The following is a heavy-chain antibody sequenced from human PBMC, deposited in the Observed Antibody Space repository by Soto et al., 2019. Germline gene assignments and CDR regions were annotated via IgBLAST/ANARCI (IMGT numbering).Heavy chain of an antibody. CDR2: IWYDGSNK. D-gene: IGHD3-22*01. CDR3: AREMYYHDSGPDNAFDV. V-gene: IGHV3-33*01. CDR1: GFNFSSYG. J-gene: IGHJ3*01. Sequence: GGSLRLSCAASGFNFSSYGMHWVRQAPGKGLEWVAVIWYDGSNKYYADSVKGRYTISRDNSKNTLYLQMNSLRAEDTAVYYCAREMYYHDSGPDNAFDVWGQGTMVTVSS.